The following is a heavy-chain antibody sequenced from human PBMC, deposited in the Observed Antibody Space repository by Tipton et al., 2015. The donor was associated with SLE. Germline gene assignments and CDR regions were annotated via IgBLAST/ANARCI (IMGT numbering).Heavy chain of an antibody. D-gene: IGHD5-12*01. CDR1: GGSIGSYY. J-gene: IGHJ3*02. CDR2: IYSTGTT. V-gene: IGHV4-4*08. Sequence: TLSLTCTVSGGSIGSYYWSWIRQPPGKELEWIGYIYSTGTTNYSPSLKSRVTISVDTSKNQFSLNLRSVTAADTAVYYCARERADIVTGADIWGQGTKVTVSS. CDR3: ARERADIVTGADI.